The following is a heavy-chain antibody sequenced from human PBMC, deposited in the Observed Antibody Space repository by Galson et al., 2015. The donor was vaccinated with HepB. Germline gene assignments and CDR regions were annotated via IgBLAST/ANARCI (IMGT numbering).Heavy chain of an antibody. CDR3: AYSSRRYYFDF. V-gene: IGHV2-5*02. Sequence: PALVKPTQTLTLTCTFSGFSLPTTGVGVGWFRQPPGKALEWLALIYWDDDRRYSPSLKRRLTLSRDTSENQVVLTVTNMDPVDSATYFCAYSSRRYYFDFWGQGTLVTVSS. J-gene: IGHJ4*02. CDR1: GFSLPTTGVG. D-gene: IGHD3-16*02. CDR2: IYWDDDR.